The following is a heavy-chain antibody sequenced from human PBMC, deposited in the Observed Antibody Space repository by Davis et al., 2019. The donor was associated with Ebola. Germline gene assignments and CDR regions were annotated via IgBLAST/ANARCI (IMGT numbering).Heavy chain of an antibody. CDR3: ARDGVQLWLSWFDP. D-gene: IGHD5-18*01. V-gene: IGHV3-30-3*01. CDR2: ISYDGSNK. J-gene: IGHJ5*02. Sequence: GESLKISCAASGFTFSSYAMHWVRQAPGKGLEWVAVISYDGSNKYYADSVKGRFTISRDNSKNTLYLQMNSLRAEDTAVYYCARDGVQLWLSWFDPWGQGTLVTVSS. CDR1: GFTFSSYA.